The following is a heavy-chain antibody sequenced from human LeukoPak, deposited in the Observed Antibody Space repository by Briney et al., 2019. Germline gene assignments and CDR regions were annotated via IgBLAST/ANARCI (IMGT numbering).Heavy chain of an antibody. J-gene: IGHJ4*02. Sequence: ASVKVSCKASGYTFISHGISWVRPAPGQGLAWMGWIRPSTGDTDYALNLQGRVTLTTDTSTSTAYMELRSLRSDDTAVYYCARVRDYLFDYWGQGTLVTVSS. V-gene: IGHV1-18*01. CDR1: GYTFISHG. D-gene: IGHD2/OR15-2a*01. CDR2: IRPSTGDT. CDR3: ARVRDYLFDY.